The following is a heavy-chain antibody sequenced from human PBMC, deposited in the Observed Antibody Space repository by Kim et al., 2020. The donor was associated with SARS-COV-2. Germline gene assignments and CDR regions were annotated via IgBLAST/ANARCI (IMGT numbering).Heavy chain of an antibody. Sequence: ASVKVSCKASGYTFTGYYMHWVRQAPGQGLEWMGRINPNSGSTNYAQKFQGRVTMTRDTSISTAYMELSRLRSDDTAVYYCARRFVTTSPFNYCGGDGYSYYFVYRGQGTLFTVSS. D-gene: IGHD2-21*02. CDR3: ARRFVTTSPFNYCGGDGYSYYFVY. V-gene: IGHV1-2*06. CDR1: GYTFTGYY. J-gene: IGHJ4*02. CDR2: INPNSGST.